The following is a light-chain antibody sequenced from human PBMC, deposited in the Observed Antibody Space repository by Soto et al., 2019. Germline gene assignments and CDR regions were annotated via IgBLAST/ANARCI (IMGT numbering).Light chain of an antibody. Sequence: DIQMTQSPSSLSAYVGDRVTITCRASQTISDYVNWYQQKPGKAPKLLIYTTFSLQSGVPSRFSGSGSGTDFTLTVSSLQPQDFATYYCQQTYDTPYTFGQGTKLVIK. V-gene: IGKV1-39*01. CDR2: TTF. J-gene: IGKJ2*01. CDR1: QTISDY. CDR3: QQTYDTPYT.